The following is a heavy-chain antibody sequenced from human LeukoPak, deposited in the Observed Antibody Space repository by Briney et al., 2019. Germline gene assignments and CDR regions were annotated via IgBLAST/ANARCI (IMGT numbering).Heavy chain of an antibody. D-gene: IGHD3-10*01. Sequence: GGSLRLSCAAAGFTFSRYAMSWVRQAPGKGLEWVSAVSGSGGSTYYADSVKGLFTISRDDSKNTLYLQMNSLRAEDTAVYYCAKRMIRGVNHDAFDLWGQGTMVTVSS. CDR2: VSGSGGST. V-gene: IGHV3-23*01. CDR1: GFTFSRYA. CDR3: AKRMIRGVNHDAFDL. J-gene: IGHJ3*01.